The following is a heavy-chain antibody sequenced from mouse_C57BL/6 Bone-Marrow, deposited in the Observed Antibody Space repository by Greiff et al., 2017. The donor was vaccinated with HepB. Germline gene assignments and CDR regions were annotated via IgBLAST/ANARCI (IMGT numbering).Heavy chain of an antibody. J-gene: IGHJ4*01. V-gene: IGHV5-15*01. CDR2: ISNLAYSI. D-gene: IGHD1-1*01. CDR1: GFTFSDYG. Sequence: EVQVVESGGGLVQPGGSLKLSCAASGFTFSDYGMAWVRQAPRKGPEWVAFISNLAYSIYYADTVTGRFTISRENAKNTLYLEMSSLRSEDTAMYYCARHDYGSSYDYAMDYWGQGTSVTVSS. CDR3: ARHDYGSSYDYAMDY.